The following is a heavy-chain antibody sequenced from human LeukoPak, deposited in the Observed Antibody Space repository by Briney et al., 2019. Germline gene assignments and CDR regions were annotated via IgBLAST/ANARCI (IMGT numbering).Heavy chain of an antibody. V-gene: IGHV4-4*07. D-gene: IGHD5-12*01. CDR3: ARDRASVATKVNRRYYYGMDV. CDR2: IYTSGST. Sequence: PSETLSLTCTVSGGSISSYYWSWIRQPAGKGLEWFGRIYTSGSTNYNPSLKSRVTMSVDTSKNQFSLKLSSVTAADTAVYYCARDRASVATKVNRRYYYGMDVWGQGTTVTVSS. CDR1: GGSISSYY. J-gene: IGHJ6*02.